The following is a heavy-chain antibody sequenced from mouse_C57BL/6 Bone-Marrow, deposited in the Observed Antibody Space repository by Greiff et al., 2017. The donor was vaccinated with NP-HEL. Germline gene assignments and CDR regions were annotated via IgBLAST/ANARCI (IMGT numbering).Heavy chain of an antibody. J-gene: IGHJ4*01. CDR3: TRRGSSFHYYAMDD. D-gene: IGHD1-1*01. CDR1: GYTFTDYE. V-gene: IGHV1-15*01. Sequence: QVQLQQSGAELVRPGASVTLSCKASGYTFTDYEMHWVKQTPVHGLEWIGAIDPETGGTAYNQKFKGKAILTADKSSSTAYMELRSLTSEDSAVYYCTRRGSSFHYYAMDDWGQGTSVTVSS. CDR2: IDPETGGT.